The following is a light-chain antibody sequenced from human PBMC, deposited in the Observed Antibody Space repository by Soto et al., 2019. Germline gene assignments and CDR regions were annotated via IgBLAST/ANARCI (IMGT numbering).Light chain of an antibody. V-gene: IGKV1-6*01. CDR1: QAIRND. J-gene: IGKJ1*01. CDR3: LQDYNYPRA. Sequence: AIPMTQSPSSLSASVGDRVIITCRASQAIRNDLSWYQQKPGKAPKLLMYASSSLQSGVPSRFSGSGSGTYFTLTISSLQPEDFATYYCLQDYNYPRACGQGTKVEIK. CDR2: ASS.